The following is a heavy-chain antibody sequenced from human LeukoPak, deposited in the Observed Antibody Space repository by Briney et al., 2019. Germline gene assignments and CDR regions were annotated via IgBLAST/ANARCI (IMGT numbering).Heavy chain of an antibody. CDR1: SGSIKFSSYY. CDR3: AGERGPNYHYFDY. V-gene: IGHV4-39*02. D-gene: IGHD1-7*01. CDR2: IYYTGST. Sequence: SETLSLTCTVSSGSIKFSSYYWSWVRQPPGKGLEWIGSIYYTGSTYYNSSLKSRVTISVDTSKNQFSLNLTSVTASDTSVYYCAGERGPNYHYFDYWGQGTLVTVSS. J-gene: IGHJ4*02.